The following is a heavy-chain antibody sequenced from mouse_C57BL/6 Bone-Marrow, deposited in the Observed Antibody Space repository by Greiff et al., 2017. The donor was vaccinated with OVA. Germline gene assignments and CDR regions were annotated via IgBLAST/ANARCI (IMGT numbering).Heavy chain of an antibody. D-gene: IGHD1-1*01. CDR2: IHPNSGST. CDR1: GYTFTSYW. J-gene: IGHJ2*01. CDR3: ARDYGMYFDY. Sequence: QVQLQQPGAELVKPGASVKLSCKASGYTFTSYWMHWVKQRPGQGLEWIGMIHPNSGSTNYNEKFKSKATLTVGKSSSTAYMQLSSLTSEDSAVYYCARDYGMYFDYWGQGTTLTVSS. V-gene: IGHV1-64*01.